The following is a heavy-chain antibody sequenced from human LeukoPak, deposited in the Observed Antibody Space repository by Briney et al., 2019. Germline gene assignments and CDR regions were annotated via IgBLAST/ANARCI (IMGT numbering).Heavy chain of an antibody. V-gene: IGHV4-59*01. D-gene: IGHD5-24*01. CDR3: ARDLGYNYDY. Sequence: PSETLSLTCTVSGGSLHRYYGSWIRQPPGKGLEWIGYIYYSGSTNYNPSLKSRVTISVDTSKNQFSLKLSSVTAADTAVYYCARDLGYNYDYWGQGTLVTVSS. CDR2: IYYSGST. J-gene: IGHJ4*02. CDR1: GGSLHRYY.